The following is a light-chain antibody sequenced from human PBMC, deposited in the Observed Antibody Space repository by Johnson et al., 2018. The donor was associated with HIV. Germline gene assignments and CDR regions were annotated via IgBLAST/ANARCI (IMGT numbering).Light chain of an antibody. CDR3: GTWDSSLSAYYA. V-gene: IGLV1-51*02. CDR1: SSNIGNNY. CDR2: ENN. Sequence: QSVLTQPPSVSAAPGQKVTISCSGSSSNIGNNYVSWYQQLPGTAPKLLIYENNKRPSGIPDRFSGSKSGTSATLGITGLQTGDEADYYCGTWDSSLSAYYAFGTGPKVTVL. J-gene: IGLJ1*01.